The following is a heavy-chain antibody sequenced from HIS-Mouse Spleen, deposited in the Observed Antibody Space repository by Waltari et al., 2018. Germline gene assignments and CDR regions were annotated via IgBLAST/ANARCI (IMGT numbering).Heavy chain of an antibody. CDR1: GYSISSGYY. Sequence: QVQLQESGPGLVKPSETLSLTCTVSGYSISSGYYWGWIRQPPGKGLEWIGSIYHGGSTNYNPSLKSRVTISVDTSKNQFSLKLSSVTAADTAVYYCARVDIVGATDYWGQGTLVTVSS. D-gene: IGHD1-26*01. CDR3: ARVDIVGATDY. CDR2: IYHGGST. V-gene: IGHV4-38-2*02. J-gene: IGHJ4*02.